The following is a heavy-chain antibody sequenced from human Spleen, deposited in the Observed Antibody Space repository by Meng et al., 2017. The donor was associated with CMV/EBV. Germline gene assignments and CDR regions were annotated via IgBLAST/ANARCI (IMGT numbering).Heavy chain of an antibody. CDR2: IYSGARST. D-gene: IGHD6-6*01. Sequence: GGSLRLSCAASGFLFSNYAMSWVRQSPGKGLEWVSVIYSGARSTYYAESVQGRFTISRDNSKNTLYLQMSSLRVEDTAVYYCARDSKYSSSSVDYYYYGMDVWGQGTTVTVSS. CDR1: GFLFSNYA. J-gene: IGHJ6*02. CDR3: ARDSKYSSSSVDYYYYGMDV. V-gene: IGHV3-23*03.